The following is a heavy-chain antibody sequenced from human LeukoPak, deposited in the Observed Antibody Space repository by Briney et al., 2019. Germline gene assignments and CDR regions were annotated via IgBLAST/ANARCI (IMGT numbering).Heavy chain of an antibody. CDR1: GYPFIGNY. Sequence: GASVKVSCKASGYPFIGNYIHWVRQAPGQGLEWMGWINPNSGGTQYPQKFQGRVTLTRDTSITTGYMELSGLTSDDTAVYYCASLSYYDLSGYFYWGQGTLVTVSS. CDR3: ASLSYYDLSGYFY. CDR2: INPNSGGT. D-gene: IGHD3-22*01. V-gene: IGHV1-2*02. J-gene: IGHJ4*02.